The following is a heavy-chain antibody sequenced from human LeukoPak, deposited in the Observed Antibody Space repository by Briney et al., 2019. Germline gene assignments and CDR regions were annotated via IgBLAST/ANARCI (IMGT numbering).Heavy chain of an antibody. CDR2: ISYDGSNK. D-gene: IGHD3-16*01. Sequence: AGGSLRLSCAASGFTFSSYAMHWVRQAPGKGLEWVSVISYDGSNKYYADSVKGRFTISRDDSKNTLYLQMNSLRAEDTAVYYCARENLYDYVWGSYGHYFDYWGQGTLVTVSS. J-gene: IGHJ4*02. CDR3: ARENLYDYVWGSYGHYFDY. V-gene: IGHV3-30-3*01. CDR1: GFTFSSYA.